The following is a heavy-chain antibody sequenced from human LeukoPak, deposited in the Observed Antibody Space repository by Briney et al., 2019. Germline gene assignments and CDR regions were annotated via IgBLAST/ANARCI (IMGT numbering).Heavy chain of an antibody. V-gene: IGHV4-61*01. J-gene: IGHJ4*02. CDR2: IYYSETT. D-gene: IGHD5-24*01. CDR1: GGSVSSGSYY. CDR3: AREKRDGYRPLDY. Sequence: PSETLSLTCTVSGGSVSSGSYYWSWIRQPPGKGLEWIGYIYYSETTHYNPSLKSRVTISVDTSKNQFSLKLTSVTAADTAVYYCAREKRDGYRPLDYWGQGTLVTVSA.